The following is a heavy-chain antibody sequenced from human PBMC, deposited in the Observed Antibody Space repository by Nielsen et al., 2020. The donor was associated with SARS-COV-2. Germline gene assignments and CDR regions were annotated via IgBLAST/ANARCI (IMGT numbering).Heavy chain of an antibody. CDR1: GFTFSSYS. CDR2: INPSGSGT. Sequence: GESLKISCAASGFTFSSYSMDWVRQAPGQGLVWVSRINPSGSGTAYADSVKGRFAVSRDNAENTVVLQIHSLRVEDTAVYYCAGGADFWSGTQRYYMDVWGKGTTVTVPS. CDR3: AGGADFWSGTQRYYMDV. J-gene: IGHJ6*03. D-gene: IGHD3-3*01. V-gene: IGHV3-74*01.